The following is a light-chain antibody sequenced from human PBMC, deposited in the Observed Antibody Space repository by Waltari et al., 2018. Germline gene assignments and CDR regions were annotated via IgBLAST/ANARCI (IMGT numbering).Light chain of an antibody. CDR2: DAS. J-gene: IGKJ5*01. CDR3: QQCLTYPQA. V-gene: IGKV1-5*01. CDR1: QSIDSW. Sequence: DIQMTQSPSTLSASVGDRVTITCRASQSIDSWLAWYQQKPGKAPKLLIYDASSLERGVPSRFSGSGSGTEFTLTISSLQPDDFATYYCQQCLTYPQAFGQGTRLEIK.